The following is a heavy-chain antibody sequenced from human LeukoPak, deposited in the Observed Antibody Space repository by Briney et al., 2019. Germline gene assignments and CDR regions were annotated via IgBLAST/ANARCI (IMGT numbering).Heavy chain of an antibody. CDR3: ARLSIAARSDFDY. Sequence: ASVKVSCKASGYTFTGYYMHWLRQAPGQGLEWMGWINPNSGGTNYAQKFQGRVTMTRDTSISTAYMELSRLRSDDTAVYYCARLSIAARSDFDYWGQGTLVTVSS. CDR2: INPNSGGT. D-gene: IGHD6-6*01. V-gene: IGHV1-2*02. J-gene: IGHJ4*02. CDR1: GYTFTGYY.